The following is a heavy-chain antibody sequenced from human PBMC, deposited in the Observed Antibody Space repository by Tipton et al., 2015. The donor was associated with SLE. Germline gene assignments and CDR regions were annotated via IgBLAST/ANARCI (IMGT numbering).Heavy chain of an antibody. V-gene: IGHV3-30*02. CDR1: GFTFSGYG. Sequence: SLRLSCTASGFTFSGYGMHWVRQAPGKGLAWVAFIRYNGNNKYYADSVKGRFTISRDNSKNTVYLQLNSLRAEDTAVNYCAKEGSYSSTSWYFPWYLDLWGRGALVTVSA. CDR3: AKEGSYSSTSWYFPWYLDL. D-gene: IGHD2-2*01. J-gene: IGHJ2*01. CDR2: IRYNGNNK.